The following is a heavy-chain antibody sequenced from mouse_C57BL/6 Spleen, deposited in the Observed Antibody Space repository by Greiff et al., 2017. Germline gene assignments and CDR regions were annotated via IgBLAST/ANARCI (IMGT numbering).Heavy chain of an antibody. CDR1: GYTFTDYY. CDR2: IYPGSGNT. Sequence: QVQLKESGAELVRPGASVKLSCKASGYTFTDYYINWVKQRPGQGLEWIARIYPGSGNTYYNEKFKGKATLTAEKSSSTAYMQLSSLTSEDSAVYFCARKEYGNYFDYWGQGTTLTVSS. V-gene: IGHV1-76*01. CDR3: ARKEYGNYFDY. J-gene: IGHJ2*01. D-gene: IGHD2-1*01.